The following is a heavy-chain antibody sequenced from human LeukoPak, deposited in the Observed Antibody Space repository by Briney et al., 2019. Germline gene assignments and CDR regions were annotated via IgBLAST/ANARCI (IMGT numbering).Heavy chain of an antibody. J-gene: IGHJ3*02. V-gene: IGHV4-59*01. CDR3: ARRGSGWYGEAFDI. Sequence: SETLSLTCTVSAGSISTYYWTWIRQPPGKGLEWIGYIYYTGSTNYNPSLKSRVTISVDTSKSQFSLRLSSVTAADTAVYYCARRGSGWYGEAFDIWGRGTMVTVPS. D-gene: IGHD6-19*01. CDR2: IYYTGST. CDR1: AGSISTYY.